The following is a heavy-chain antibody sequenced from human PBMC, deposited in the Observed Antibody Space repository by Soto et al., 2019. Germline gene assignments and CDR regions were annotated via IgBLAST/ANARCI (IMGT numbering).Heavy chain of an antibody. V-gene: IGHV1-46*01. J-gene: IGHJ4*02. CDR1: GYTFTSYY. CDR2: INPSGGST. D-gene: IGHD6-13*01. CDR3: ARVSSWSCFDY. Sequence: QVQLVQSGAEVKKPGASVKVSCKASGYTFTSYYMHWVRQAPGQGLEWLGIINPSGGSTSYAQRFPGRVTMTRDTSTSTVYMELSSLRSEDTAVYYCARVSSWSCFDYWGQGTLVTVSS.